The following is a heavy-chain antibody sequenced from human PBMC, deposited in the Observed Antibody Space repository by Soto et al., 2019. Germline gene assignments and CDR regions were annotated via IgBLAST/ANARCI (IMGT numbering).Heavy chain of an antibody. CDR2: IKSKTDGGTT. J-gene: IGHJ3*02. CDR1: GFTFSNAW. Sequence: GESLKISCAASGFTFSNAWMSWVRQAPGKGLEWVGRIKSKTDGGTTDYAAPVKGRFTISRDDSKNTLYLQMNSLKTEDTAVYYCTTDTGLSGYDYWAFDIWGQGTMVTVSS. CDR3: TTDTGLSGYDYWAFDI. V-gene: IGHV3-15*01. D-gene: IGHD5-12*01.